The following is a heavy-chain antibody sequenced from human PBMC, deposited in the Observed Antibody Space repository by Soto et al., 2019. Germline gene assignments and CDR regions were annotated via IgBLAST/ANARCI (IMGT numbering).Heavy chain of an antibody. CDR1: GGTFSSSA. J-gene: IGHJ4*02. Sequence: QVHLVQSGAEVKKPGSSVKVSCKASGGTFSSSAINWVRQAPGQGLEWMGGIIPIFDATNYAPKFQGRVTITADESTTTAYIELCSLRSEDTAVYSCARADRAAVAGQNFDYWGQGTLVTVSS. CDR2: IIPIFDAT. CDR3: ARADRAAVAGQNFDY. D-gene: IGHD6-19*01. V-gene: IGHV1-69*01.